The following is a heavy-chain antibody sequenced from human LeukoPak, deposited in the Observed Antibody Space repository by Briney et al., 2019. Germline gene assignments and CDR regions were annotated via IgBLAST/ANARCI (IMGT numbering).Heavy chain of an antibody. V-gene: IGHV4-59*01. CDR1: GVSISSYY. Sequence: SETLSLTCTVSGVSISSYYWSWIRQPPGKGLEWIGYIHYSGSTNYNPSLKSRVTILADTSKNQFSPKLSSVTAADTAVYYCAKYYCSRTSCYHFDYWGQGTLVTVSS. CDR2: IHYSGST. CDR3: AKYYCSRTSCYHFDY. D-gene: IGHD2-2*01. J-gene: IGHJ4*02.